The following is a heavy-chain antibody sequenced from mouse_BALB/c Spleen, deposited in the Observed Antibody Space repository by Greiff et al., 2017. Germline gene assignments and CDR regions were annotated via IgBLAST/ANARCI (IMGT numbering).Heavy chain of an antibody. J-gene: IGHJ2*01. CDR2: IWAGGST. CDR3: ARLYYGNYLDY. V-gene: IGHV2-9*02. D-gene: IGHD1-1*02. Sequence: VKLQESGPGLVAPSQSLSITCTVSGFSLTSYGVHWVRQPPGKGLEWLGVIWAGGSTNYNSALMSRLSISKDNSKSQVFLKMNSLQTDDTAMYYCARLYYGNYLDYWGQGTTLTVSS. CDR1: GFSLTSYG.